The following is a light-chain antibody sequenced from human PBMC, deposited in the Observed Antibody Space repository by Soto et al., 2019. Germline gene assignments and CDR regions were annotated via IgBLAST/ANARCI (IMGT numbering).Light chain of an antibody. CDR3: QTWGTGIVV. CDR1: SAHSTYA. CDR2: VNSGGSH. Sequence: QPVLTQSPSASASLGASVKLTCTLSSAHSTYAIAWYQQQPEKGPRYLMKVNSGGSHTKGDGIPDRFSGSSSGAERYLTISSLQSEDEADYYCQTWGTGIVVFGGGTKVTVL. J-gene: IGLJ2*01. V-gene: IGLV4-69*01.